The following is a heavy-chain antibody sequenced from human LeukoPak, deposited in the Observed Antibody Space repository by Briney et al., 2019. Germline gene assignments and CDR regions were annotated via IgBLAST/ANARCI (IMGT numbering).Heavy chain of an antibody. J-gene: IGHJ3*02. CDR3: ARMTSGFDM. CDR2: IKPDGSEK. CDR1: GFIFSNYW. Sequence: GGSLRLSCAASGFIFSNYWMSWVRQAPGKGPEWVANIKPDGSEKYYVDSVKGRFTISRDNAKNSLYLQMNSLRDEDTAVYYCARMTSGFDMWGQGTMVSVSS. V-gene: IGHV3-7*02.